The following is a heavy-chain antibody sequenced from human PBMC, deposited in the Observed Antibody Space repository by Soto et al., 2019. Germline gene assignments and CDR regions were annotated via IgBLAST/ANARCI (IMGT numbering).Heavy chain of an antibody. D-gene: IGHD3-3*01. CDR2: LYSGGNT. J-gene: IGHJ6*01. CDR1: GFTVSSNY. CDR3: AAAVRFLEWLPSYYYYGMDV. V-gene: IGHV3-53*01. Sequence: PGGSLRLSCAASGFTVSSNYMSWVRQAPGKGLEWVSVLYSGGNTKYAVSVRGRFTISRDTSKNTLYLQMNSLRVEDTAVYYCAAAVRFLEWLPSYYYYGMDVWGQGTTVTVSS.